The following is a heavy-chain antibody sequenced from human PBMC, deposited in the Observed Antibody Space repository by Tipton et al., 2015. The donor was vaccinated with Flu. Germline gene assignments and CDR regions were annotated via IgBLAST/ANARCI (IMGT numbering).Heavy chain of an antibody. V-gene: IGHV3-33*01. Sequence: SLRLSCAASGFTFSTYDMHWVRQAPGKGPEWVAVMWYDGSKKDYIDSVRGRFTISRDNSKNMLYLQMNSLRAEDTAVYYCAREVFRNYDFSTGPPGRAYGMDVWGQGTTVIVSS. CDR3: AREVFRNYDFSTGPPGRAYGMDV. CDR2: MWYDGSKK. D-gene: IGHD3-3*01. J-gene: IGHJ6*02. CDR1: GFTFSTYD.